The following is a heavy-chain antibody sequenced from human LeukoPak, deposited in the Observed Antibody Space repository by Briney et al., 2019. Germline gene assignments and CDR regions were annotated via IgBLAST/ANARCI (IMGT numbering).Heavy chain of an antibody. CDR1: GGSFSGYY. J-gene: IGHJ4*02. Sequence: TSETLSLTCAVYGGSFSGYYWSWIRQPPGKGLEWIGEINHSGSTNYNPSLKSRVTISVDTSKNQFSLKLSSVTAADTAVYYCARGPTIFGVVIRPFDYWGQGTLVTVSS. CDR3: ARGPTIFGVVIRPFDY. D-gene: IGHD3-3*01. CDR2: INHSGST. V-gene: IGHV4-34*01.